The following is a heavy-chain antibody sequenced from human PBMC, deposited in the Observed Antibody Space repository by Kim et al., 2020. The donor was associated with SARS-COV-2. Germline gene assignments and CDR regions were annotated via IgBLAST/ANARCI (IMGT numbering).Heavy chain of an antibody. CDR1: GYTFTSYA. Sequence: ASVKVSCKASGYTFTSYAMNWVRQAPGQGLEWMGWINTNTGNPTYAQGFTGRCVFSLDTSVSTAYLQISSLKAEDTAVYYCARDSLLRFFGVASPYYYYYYMAVWGKGTTVTVSS. CDR2: INTNTGNP. V-gene: IGHV7-4-1*02. CDR3: ARDSLLRFFGVASPYYYYYYMAV. D-gene: IGHD3-3*01. J-gene: IGHJ6*03.